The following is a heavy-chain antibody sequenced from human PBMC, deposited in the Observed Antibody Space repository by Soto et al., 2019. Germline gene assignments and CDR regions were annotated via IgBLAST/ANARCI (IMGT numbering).Heavy chain of an antibody. V-gene: IGHV3-21*01. CDR1: GFTFSSYS. CDR2: ISSSSSYI. Sequence: GGSLRLSCAASGFTFSSYSMNWVRQAPGKGLEWVSSISSSSSYIYYADSVKGRFTISRDNAKNSLYLQMNSLRAEDTAVYYCARDRYPSLEWSPGGAFDIWGQGTMVTVSS. J-gene: IGHJ3*02. CDR3: ARDRYPSLEWSPGGAFDI. D-gene: IGHD3-3*01.